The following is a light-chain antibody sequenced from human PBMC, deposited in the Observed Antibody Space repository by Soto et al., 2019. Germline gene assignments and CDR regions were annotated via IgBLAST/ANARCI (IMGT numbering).Light chain of an antibody. CDR1: QSVSSY. J-gene: IGKJ4*01. Sequence: EIVLTQSPATLSLSPGERATLSCRASQSVSSYLSWYQQKPGQAPRLLIYDASNMATGIPARFSGSGSGTDFTLTISSLYPEDVAVYYCQQRSNWPLTFGGGTKVEIK. CDR3: QQRSNWPLT. V-gene: IGKV3-11*01. CDR2: DAS.